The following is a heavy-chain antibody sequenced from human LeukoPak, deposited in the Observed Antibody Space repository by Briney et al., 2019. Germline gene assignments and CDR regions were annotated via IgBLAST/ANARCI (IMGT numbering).Heavy chain of an antibody. CDR1: GYTFTSYG. V-gene: IGHV1-18*01. CDR3: ARGLTYSSSWVRFDY. Sequence: ASVTVFCKASGYTFTSYGISWVRQAPGQGLEWMGWISAYNGNTNYAQKLQGRVTMTTDTSTSTAYMELRSLRSDDTAVYYCARGLTYSSSWVRFDYWGQGTLVTVSS. CDR2: ISAYNGNT. D-gene: IGHD6-13*01. J-gene: IGHJ4*02.